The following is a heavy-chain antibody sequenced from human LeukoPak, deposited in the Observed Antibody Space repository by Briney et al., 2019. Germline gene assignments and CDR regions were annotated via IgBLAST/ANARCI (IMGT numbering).Heavy chain of an antibody. J-gene: IGHJ4*02. Sequence: SVKVSCKASGGTFSSYAISWVRQAPGQGLEWVGGIIPIFGTANYAQEFQGRVTITADESTSTAYMELSSLRSEDTAVYYCASKISLSTVVTAQFDYWGQGTLVTVSS. CDR2: IIPIFGTA. CDR3: ASKISLSTVVTAQFDY. D-gene: IGHD2-21*02. CDR1: GGTFSSYA. V-gene: IGHV1-69*13.